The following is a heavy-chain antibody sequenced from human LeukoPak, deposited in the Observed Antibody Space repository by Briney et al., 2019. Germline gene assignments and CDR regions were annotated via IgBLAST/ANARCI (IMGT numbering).Heavy chain of an antibody. Sequence: AAVTVSCKASGGTFSSYAISWVRQAPGQGLEWMGGIIPILGIANYAQKFQGRVTITADKSTSTAYMELSSLRSEDTAVYYCATRFGGYYYYYGMDVWGQGTTVTVSS. D-gene: IGHD3-10*01. V-gene: IGHV1-69*10. J-gene: IGHJ6*02. CDR1: GGTFSSYA. CDR2: IIPILGIA. CDR3: ATRFGGYYYYYGMDV.